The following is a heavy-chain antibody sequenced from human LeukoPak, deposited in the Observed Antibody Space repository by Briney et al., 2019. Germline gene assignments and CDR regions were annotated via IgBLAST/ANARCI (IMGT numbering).Heavy chain of an antibody. V-gene: IGHV4-61*05. CDR1: GGSISSSIYY. D-gene: IGHD3-10*01. CDR2: IYYSGST. CDR3: ARGRGAFDI. Sequence: PSETPSLTCIVSGGSISSSIYYWAWVRQPPGKGLEWIGYIYYSGSTNYNPSLKSRVTISVDTSKNQFSLKLSSVTAADTAVYYCARGRGAFDIWGQGTMVTVSS. J-gene: IGHJ3*02.